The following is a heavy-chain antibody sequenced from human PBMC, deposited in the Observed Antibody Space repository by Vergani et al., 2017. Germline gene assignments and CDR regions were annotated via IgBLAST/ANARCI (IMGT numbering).Heavy chain of an antibody. CDR1: GYTFSNYY. CDR3: AGGDYGILTGYRY. J-gene: IGHJ4*02. V-gene: IGHV1-46*03. Sequence: QVQVVQSGAEVKKSGASVKVSCKTSGYTFSNYYMHWVRQGPGQGLEWMGIINPSGGHTNYAQKFQGRVTMTRDTSTSTVYMELSSLRSEDTAIYYCAGGDYGILTGYRYRGQGTLVTGSA. D-gene: IGHD3-9*01. CDR2: INPSGGHT.